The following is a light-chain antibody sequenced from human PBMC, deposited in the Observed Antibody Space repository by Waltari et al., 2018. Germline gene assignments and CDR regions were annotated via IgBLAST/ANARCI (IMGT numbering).Light chain of an antibody. CDR2: DTS. Sequence: EIVLTQSPVTLSLSPGEGATLSCRTSQSIRGLLAWYQQKPGQAPRLLIDDTSIRANGIPARFSGSGSGTDFTLTISSLEPEDFAVYYCQQRSNWPLTFGGGTKVEIK. J-gene: IGKJ4*01. V-gene: IGKV3-11*01. CDR1: QSIRGL. CDR3: QQRSNWPLT.